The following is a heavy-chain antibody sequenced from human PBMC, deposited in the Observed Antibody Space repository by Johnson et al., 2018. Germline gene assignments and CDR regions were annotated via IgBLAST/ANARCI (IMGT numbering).Heavy chain of an antibody. J-gene: IGHJ3*02. Sequence: QVRLQQWGAGLLKPSETLSLTCAVYGGSSSGYYWSWIRQPPGQGLEWMGEVNHRGGTNYNPSLTSRVTISVDTSKNQFSLNLSSVTAADTAVYYCAREGWNRGDAFDIWGQGTMVTVSS. V-gene: IGHV4-34*01. D-gene: IGHD1-1*01. CDR2: VNHRGGT. CDR3: AREGWNRGDAFDI. CDR1: GGSSSGYY.